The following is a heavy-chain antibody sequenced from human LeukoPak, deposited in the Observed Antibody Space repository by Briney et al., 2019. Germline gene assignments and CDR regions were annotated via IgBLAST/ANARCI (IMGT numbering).Heavy chain of an antibody. V-gene: IGHV4-59*01. CDR2: IYYSGST. J-gene: IGHJ3*02. CDR1: GGSISSYY. Sequence: PSETLSLTCTVSGGSISSYYWSWLRQPPGKGLEWIGYIYYSGSTNYNPSLKSRVTISVDTSKNQFSLKLSSVTAADTAVYYCAREATLSYYDILTGLGAFDIWGQGTMVTVSS. CDR3: AREATLSYYDILTGLGAFDI. D-gene: IGHD3-9*01.